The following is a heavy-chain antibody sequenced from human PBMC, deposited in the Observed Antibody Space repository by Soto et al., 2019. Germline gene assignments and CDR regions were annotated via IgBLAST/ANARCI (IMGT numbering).Heavy chain of an antibody. CDR2: ISSSSSTI. CDR1: GFTFSSYS. D-gene: IGHD6-13*01. J-gene: IGHJ6*03. Sequence: GGSLRLSCAASGFTFSSYSMNWVRQAPGKGLEWVSYISSSSSTIYYADSVKGRFTISRDNAKNSLYLQMNSLRAEDTAVYYCARWVNAAAGGTYYYYYYMDVWGKGTTVTVSS. CDR3: ARWVNAAAGGTYYYYYYMDV. V-gene: IGHV3-48*01.